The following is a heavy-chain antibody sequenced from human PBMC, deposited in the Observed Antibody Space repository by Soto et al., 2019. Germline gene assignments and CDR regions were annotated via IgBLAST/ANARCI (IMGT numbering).Heavy chain of an antibody. V-gene: IGHV4-31*03. CDR2: IYYSGST. Sequence: QVQLQESGPGLVKPSQTLSLTCTVSGGSISGGDYYWIWIRQHPGKGLEWIGYIYYSGSTYYNPSLNSRVTISVDTSRNQFSLKLSSVTAADTAVYYCARAPLISIFFAYGMDVWGQGTTVTVSS. CDR3: ARAPLISIFFAYGMDV. CDR1: GGSISGGDYY. D-gene: IGHD3-3*02. J-gene: IGHJ6*02.